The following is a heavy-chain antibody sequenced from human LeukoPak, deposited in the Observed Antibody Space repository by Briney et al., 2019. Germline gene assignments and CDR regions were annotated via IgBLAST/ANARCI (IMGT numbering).Heavy chain of an antibody. CDR2: INHSGST. D-gene: IGHD2-2*01. CDR3: ARGLPPNVPAASGGGGWFDP. Sequence: SETLSLTCAVYGGSFSGYYWSWIRQPPGKGLEWIGEINHSGSTNYNPSLKSRVTISVDTSKNQFSLKLSSVTAADTAVYYCARGLPPNVPAASGGGGWFDPWGQGTLVTVSS. J-gene: IGHJ5*02. V-gene: IGHV4-34*01. CDR1: GGSFSGYY.